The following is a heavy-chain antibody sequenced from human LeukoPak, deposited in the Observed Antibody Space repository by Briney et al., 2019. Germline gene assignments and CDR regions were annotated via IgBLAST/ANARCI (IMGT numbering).Heavy chain of an antibody. CDR2: ISGSGGST. V-gene: IGHV3-23*01. Sequence: GGSLRLSCAASGFTFSSYAMSWVRQAPGKGLEWVSAISGSGGSTYYADSVEGRFTISRDNSKNTVYLQVNSLRAKDTAVYYCAKEGGAAAVAGLFDYWGQGTLVTVSS. CDR3: AKEGGAAAVAGLFDY. J-gene: IGHJ4*02. D-gene: IGHD6-19*01. CDR1: GFTFSSYA.